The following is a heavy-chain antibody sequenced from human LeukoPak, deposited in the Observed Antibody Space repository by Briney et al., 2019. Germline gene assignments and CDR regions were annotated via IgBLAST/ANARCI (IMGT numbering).Heavy chain of an antibody. CDR3: ASAREYCGSAECYEYFQH. V-gene: IGHV3-53*01. Sequence: GGSLRLSCAASGFTFSSYSMSWVRQSPGKGLEWVSVIYSGGSTYYADSVNGRFTISRDNSRNTLLPQMNSLRAEDTALYYCASAREYCGSAECYEYFQHWGQGTLVTVSS. CDR2: IYSGGST. J-gene: IGHJ1*01. CDR1: GFTFSSYS. D-gene: IGHD2-21*01.